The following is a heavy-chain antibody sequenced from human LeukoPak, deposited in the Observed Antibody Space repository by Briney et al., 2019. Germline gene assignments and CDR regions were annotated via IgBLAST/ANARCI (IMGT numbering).Heavy chain of an antibody. CDR1: GYTFTGYY. J-gene: IGHJ6*01. V-gene: IGHV1-2*02. CDR2: INPNRGGT. CDR3: ARDPSQLELRGYFYEMDL. D-gene: IGHD1-1*01. Sequence: AAVNVTCLATGYTFTGYYMHWLRPPPGQGLAWMGWINPNRGGTHYAQKFQGRVTMTSDTSIHTAYVDLSRLRSDDTAVYYCARDPSQLELRGYFYEMDLWGQGNRVSVSS.